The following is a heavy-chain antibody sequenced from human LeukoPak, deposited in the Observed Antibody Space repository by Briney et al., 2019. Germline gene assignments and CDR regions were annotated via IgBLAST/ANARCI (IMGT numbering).Heavy chain of an antibody. Sequence: GASVKVSCKASGYTFTGYYMHWVRQAPGQGLEWMGRINPNSGGTNYAQKLQGRVTLTTDTSTSTAYMELRSLRSDDTAVYYCARAGYSSSWHFDYWGQGTLVTVSS. CDR1: GYTFTGYY. D-gene: IGHD6-13*01. V-gene: IGHV1-2*06. CDR3: ARAGYSSSWHFDY. CDR2: INPNSGGT. J-gene: IGHJ4*02.